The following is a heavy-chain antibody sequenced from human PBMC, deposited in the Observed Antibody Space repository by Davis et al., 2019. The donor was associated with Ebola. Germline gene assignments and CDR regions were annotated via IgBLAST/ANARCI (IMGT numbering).Heavy chain of an antibody. CDR3: ARHQVVTTRRAAFDI. V-gene: IGHV4-34*01. CDR2: INHSGST. J-gene: IGHJ3*02. Sequence: SETLSLTCAVYGGSFSGYYWSWIRQPPGKGLEWIGEINHSGSTNYNPSPKSRVTISVDTSKNQFSLKLSSVTAADTAVYYCARHQVVTTRRAAFDIWGQGTMVTVSS. CDR1: GGSFSGYY. D-gene: IGHD4-23*01.